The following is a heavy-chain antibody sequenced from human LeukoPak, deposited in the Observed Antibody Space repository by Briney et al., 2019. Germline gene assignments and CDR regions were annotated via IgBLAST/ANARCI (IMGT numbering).Heavy chain of an antibody. V-gene: IGHV1-69*04. CDR1: GGTFSSYA. CDR3: ARARDIVVVPAAISTYDP. CDR2: IIPILGIA. J-gene: IGHJ5*02. D-gene: IGHD2-2*01. Sequence: SVKVSCTASGGTFSSYAISWVRQAPGQGLEWMGRIIPILGIANYAQKFQGRVTITADKSTSTAYMELSSLRSEDTAVYYCARARDIVVVPAAISTYDPWGQGTLVTVSS.